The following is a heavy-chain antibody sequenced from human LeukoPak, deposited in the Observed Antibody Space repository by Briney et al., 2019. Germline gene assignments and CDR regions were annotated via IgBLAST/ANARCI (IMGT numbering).Heavy chain of an antibody. Sequence: GGSLRLSCAASGSTFSSYGMHWVRQAPGKGLEWVAVISYDGSNKYYADSVKGRFTISRDNSKNTLYLQMNSLRAEDTAVYYCARDERGGGYVDYWGQGTLVTVSS. CDR2: ISYDGSNK. J-gene: IGHJ4*02. CDR1: GSTFSSYG. D-gene: IGHD3-10*01. CDR3: ARDERGGGYVDY. V-gene: IGHV3-30*19.